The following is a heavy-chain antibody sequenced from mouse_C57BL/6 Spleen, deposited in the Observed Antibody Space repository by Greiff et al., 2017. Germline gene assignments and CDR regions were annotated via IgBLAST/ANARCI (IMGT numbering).Heavy chain of an antibody. CDR3: ARDNYGSSWGFAY. V-gene: IGHV1-4*01. CDR1: GYTFTSYT. J-gene: IGHJ3*01. Sequence: VKLQESGAELARPGASVKMSCKASGYTFTSYTMHWVKQRPGQGLEWIGYINPSSGYTKYNQKFKDKATLTADKSSSTAYMRLSSLTSEDSAVYYCARDNYGSSWGFAYWGQGTLVTVSA. D-gene: IGHD1-1*01. CDR2: INPSSGYT.